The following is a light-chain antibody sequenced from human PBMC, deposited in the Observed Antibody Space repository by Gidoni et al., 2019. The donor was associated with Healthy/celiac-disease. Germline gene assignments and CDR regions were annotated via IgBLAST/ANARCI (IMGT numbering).Light chain of an antibody. Sequence: SSQLTQAPAVSVALGQTVRITCQGDSLRSYYASWYQQKPGQAPVLVIYGKNNRPSGLPDRFSGSSSGNTASLTITGAQAEDEADYYCNSRDSSGNHLGVFGGGTKLTVL. CDR2: GKN. CDR3: NSRDSSGNHLGV. CDR1: SLRSYY. V-gene: IGLV3-19*01. J-gene: IGLJ3*02.